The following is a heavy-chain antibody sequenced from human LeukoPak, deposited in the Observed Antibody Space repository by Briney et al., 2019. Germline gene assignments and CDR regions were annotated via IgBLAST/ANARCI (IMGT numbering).Heavy chain of an antibody. J-gene: IGHJ5*02. Sequence: PSETPCLTPTLSVDSTSEFNWSSVPPPAGKGLEWLGRMYMSWSTNYNPSLKSRVTMSVDTSKKQFSLKLTSMTAADTAVYYCVRGGRGNFDPWGQGTLVIVS. D-gene: IGHD1-1*01. CDR2: MYMSWST. CDR3: VRGGRGNFDP. V-gene: IGHV4-4*07. CDR1: VDSTSEFN.